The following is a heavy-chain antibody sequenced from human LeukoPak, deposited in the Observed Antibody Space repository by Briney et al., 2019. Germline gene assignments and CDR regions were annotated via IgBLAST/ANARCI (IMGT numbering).Heavy chain of an antibody. CDR1: GVIFSNYE. CDR3: ARYFGSGSLDF. Sequence: GGSLRLSCAVSGVIFSNYEMNWVRQAPGRGLEWVSYISSSGSTIYYADSVKGRFTISRDNAKNSLYLQMNSLRAEDTALYYCARYFGSGSLDFWGQGTLVTVSS. D-gene: IGHD3-10*01. CDR2: ISSSGSTI. V-gene: IGHV3-48*03. J-gene: IGHJ4*02.